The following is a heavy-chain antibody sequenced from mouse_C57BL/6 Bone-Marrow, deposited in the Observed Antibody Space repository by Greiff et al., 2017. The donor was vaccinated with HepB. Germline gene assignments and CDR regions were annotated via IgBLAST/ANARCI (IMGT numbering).Heavy chain of an antibody. D-gene: IGHD1-1*01. CDR1: GFTFSDYG. J-gene: IGHJ4*01. CDR2: SSSGSSTI. CDR3: ARQDYYGSSLLYYAMDY. V-gene: IGHV5-17*01. Sequence: EVHLVESGGGLVKPGGSLKLSCAASGFTFSDYGMHWVRQAPEKGLEWVAYSSSGSSTIYYADKVKGRFTISRDNAKNTLFLQMTSLRSEDTAMYYCARQDYYGSSLLYYAMDYWGQGTSVTVSS.